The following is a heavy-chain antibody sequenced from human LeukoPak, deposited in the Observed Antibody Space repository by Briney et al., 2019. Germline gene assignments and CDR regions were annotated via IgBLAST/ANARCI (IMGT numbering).Heavy chain of an antibody. CDR2: INPNSGGT. CDR1: GYTFTGYY. J-gene: IGHJ5*02. CDR3: ARVPTRIAARVVGEANWFDP. V-gene: IGHV1-2*06. D-gene: IGHD6-6*01. Sequence: GASVKVSCKASGYTFTGYYMHWVRQAPGQGLEWMGRINPNSGGTNYAQKFQGRVTMTRDTSISTAYMELSRLRSDDTAVYYCARVPTRIAARVVGEANWFDPWGQGTLVTVSS.